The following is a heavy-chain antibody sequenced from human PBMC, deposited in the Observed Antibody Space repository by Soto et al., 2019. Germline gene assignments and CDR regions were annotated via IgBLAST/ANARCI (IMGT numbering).Heavy chain of an antibody. CDR3: AREVVVVAATVVVDYFDY. J-gene: IGHJ4*02. Sequence: TSETLSLTCTVSGGSISSGDYYWSWIRQPPGKGLEWIGYIYYSGSTYYNPSLKSRVTISVDTSKNQFSLKLSSVTAADTAVYYCAREVVVVAATVVVDYFDYWGQGTLVTVSS. CDR1: GGSISSGDYY. CDR2: IYYSGST. D-gene: IGHD2-15*01. V-gene: IGHV4-30-4*01.